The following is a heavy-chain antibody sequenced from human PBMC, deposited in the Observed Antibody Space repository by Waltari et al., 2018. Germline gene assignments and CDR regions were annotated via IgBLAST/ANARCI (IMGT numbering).Heavy chain of an antibody. CDR3: ARGHPPGGDYVYYYYGLDL. J-gene: IGHJ6*02. CDR1: GGTFSTYV. V-gene: IGHV1-69*12. D-gene: IGHD4-17*01. Sequence: VQLVQSGAEVKEPGSSVNVSCKPSGGTFSTYVLIWVRPAPGQGLEWMGGIIPIFGTAKHAQKFQGRVTITADESTRTVYMDLNRLRSEDTAVYYCARGHPPGGDYVYYYYGLDLWGQGTTVTVSS. CDR2: IIPIFGTA.